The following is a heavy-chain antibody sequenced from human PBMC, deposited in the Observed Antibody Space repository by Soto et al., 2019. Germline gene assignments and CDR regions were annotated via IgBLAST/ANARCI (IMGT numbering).Heavy chain of an antibody. CDR2: IIPILGIA. CDR1: GGTFSSYT. J-gene: IGHJ4*02. V-gene: IGHV1-69*08. CDR3: ARDPGWAAAGISVGY. D-gene: IGHD6-13*01. Sequence: QVQLVQSGAEVKKPGSSVKVSCKASGGTFSSYTISWVRQAPGQGLEWMGRIIPILGIANYAQKFQGRVTIXXAXSXXTAYMELSSLRSEDTAVYYCARDPGWAAAGISVGYWGQGTLVTVSS.